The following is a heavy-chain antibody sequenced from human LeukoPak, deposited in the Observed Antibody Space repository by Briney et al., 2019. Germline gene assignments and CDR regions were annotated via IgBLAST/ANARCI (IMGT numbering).Heavy chain of an antibody. CDR2: IYHSGST. J-gene: IGHJ4*02. CDR1: GYSISSGYY. Sequence: KSSETLSLTCTVSGYSISSGYYWGWIRQPPGKGLEWIGSIYHSGSTYYNASLKSRVTISIDTSKNQISLRLTSVTATDTAMYYCARQTGSGLFTLPGGQGTLVTVSS. D-gene: IGHD3/OR15-3a*01. CDR3: ARQTGSGLFTLP. V-gene: IGHV4-38-2*02.